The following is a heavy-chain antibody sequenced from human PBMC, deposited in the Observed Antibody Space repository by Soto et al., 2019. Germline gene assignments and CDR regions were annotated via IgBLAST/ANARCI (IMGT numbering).Heavy chain of an antibody. D-gene: IGHD3-16*02. CDR2: ISGSGGST. J-gene: IGHJ3*02. CDR1: GFTFSSYA. CDR3: AKGLWNTFGGVIVFLHDAFDI. Sequence: PGGSLRLSCAASGFTFSSYAMSWVRQAPGKGLEWVSAISGSGGSTYYADSVKGRFTISRDNSRNTLYLQMNSLRAEDTAVYYCAKGLWNTFGGVIVFLHDAFDIWGQGTMVTVSS. V-gene: IGHV3-23*01.